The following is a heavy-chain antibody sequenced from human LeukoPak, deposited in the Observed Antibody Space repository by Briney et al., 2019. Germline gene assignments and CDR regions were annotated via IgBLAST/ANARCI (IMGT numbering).Heavy chain of an antibody. D-gene: IGHD2/OR15-2a*01. CDR3: ARERTTIVSGTTIGAY. V-gene: IGHV3-23*01. CDR1: GFTFSSYA. CDR2: ISGSGGST. J-gene: IGHJ4*02. Sequence: GGSLRLSCAASGFTFSSYAMSWVRQAPGKGLEWVSGISGSGGSTYHADSVKGRFTISRDNSKNTLFLQMNSLTADDTAVYYCARERTTIVSGTTIGAYWGQGTLVTVSS.